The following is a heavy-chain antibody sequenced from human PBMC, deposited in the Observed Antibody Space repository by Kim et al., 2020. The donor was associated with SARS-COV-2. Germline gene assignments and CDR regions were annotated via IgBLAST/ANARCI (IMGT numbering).Heavy chain of an antibody. V-gene: IGHV3-48*03. CDR3: ARGSPEGYSYDAVPHYYYGMDV. J-gene: IGHJ6*02. D-gene: IGHD5-18*01. Sequence: GGSLRLSCAASGFTFSSYEMNWVRQAPGKGLEWVSYISSSGSTIYYADSVKGRFTISRDNAKNSLYLQMNSLRAEDTAVYYCARGSPEGYSYDAVPHYYYGMDVWGQGTTVTVSS. CDR1: GFTFSSYE. CDR2: ISSSGSTI.